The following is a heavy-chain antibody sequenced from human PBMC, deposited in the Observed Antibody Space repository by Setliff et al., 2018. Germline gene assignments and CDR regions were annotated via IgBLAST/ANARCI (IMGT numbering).Heavy chain of an antibody. CDR1: GGSFSDYY. Sequence: SETLSLTCAVYGGSFSDYYWSWIRQSPGKGLEWIGEINHSGSTNYNPSLKSRVTISMDTSKNHFSLKLSSVTAADTAVYYCVRQPRTYVAAGPPFEYWGQGTLVTVSS. J-gene: IGHJ4*02. V-gene: IGHV4-34*01. CDR3: VRQPRTYVAAGPPFEY. CDR2: INHSGST. D-gene: IGHD6-19*01.